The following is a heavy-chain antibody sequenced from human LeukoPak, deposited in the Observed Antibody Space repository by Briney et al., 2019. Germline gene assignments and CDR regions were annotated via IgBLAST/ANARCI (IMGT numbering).Heavy chain of an antibody. CDR1: GGTFSSYA. Sequence: SVKVSCKASGGTFSSYAISWVRQAPGQGLEWMGGIIPIFGTANYAQKFQGRVTITADKSTSTAYMELSSLRSEDTAVYYCARSPYQVLRYFDWLFPPPDYWGQGTLVTVSS. CDR3: ARSPYQVLRYFDWLFPPPDY. J-gene: IGHJ4*02. D-gene: IGHD3-9*01. V-gene: IGHV1-69*06. CDR2: IIPIFGTA.